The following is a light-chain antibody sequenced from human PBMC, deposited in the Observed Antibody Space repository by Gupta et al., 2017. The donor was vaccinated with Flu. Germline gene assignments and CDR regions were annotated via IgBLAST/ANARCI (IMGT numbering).Light chain of an antibody. V-gene: IGKV1-5*03. CDR3: QQYNSYSRT. CDR1: QSISSW. CDR2: KAS. J-gene: IGKJ1*01. Sequence: GDRVTITCRASQSISSWLAWYQQKPGKAPKLLIYKASSLESGVPSRFSGSGSGTEYTLTISSLQPDDFATYYCQQYNSYSRTFGRGTKVEI.